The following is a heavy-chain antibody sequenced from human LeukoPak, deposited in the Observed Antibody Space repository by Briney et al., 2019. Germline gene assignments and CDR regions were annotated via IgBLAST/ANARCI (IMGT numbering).Heavy chain of an antibody. CDR1: GGSISSSSYY. Sequence: SETLSLTCTVSGGSISSSSYYWGWIRQPPGKGLEWIGSIYYSGSTYYNPSLKSRVTISVDTSKNQFSLKLSSVTAADTAVYYCARGEYGEFSAFDTWGQGTMVTVSS. CDR3: ARGEYGEFSAFDT. CDR2: IYYSGST. V-gene: IGHV4-39*01. J-gene: IGHJ3*02. D-gene: IGHD3-10*01.